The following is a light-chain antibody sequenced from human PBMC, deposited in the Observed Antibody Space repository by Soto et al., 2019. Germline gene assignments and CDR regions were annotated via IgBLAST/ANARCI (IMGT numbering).Light chain of an antibody. Sequence: NFMLTQPHSASGSPGKTVTISCTRSSGSIASNYVQWYQQRPGSAPNTVIYEDNQRPSGVPDRFSGSIDSSSNSASLTISGLKTEDESDYYCQSYDSSNVVFGGGTKLTVL. V-gene: IGLV6-57*03. CDR1: SGSIASNY. CDR2: EDN. J-gene: IGLJ3*02. CDR3: QSYDSSNVV.